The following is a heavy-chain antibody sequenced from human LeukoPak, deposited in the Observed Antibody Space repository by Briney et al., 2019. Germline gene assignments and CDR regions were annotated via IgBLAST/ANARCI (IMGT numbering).Heavy chain of an antibody. CDR1: GGSFSGYY. D-gene: IGHD6-19*01. CDR3: ARHLYSSGWYADY. V-gene: IGHV4-34*01. Sequence: PSETLSLTCAVYGGSFSGYYWSWIRQPPGKGLEWIGEINHSGSTYYNPSLKGRVTISIATSQNQFSLKLSSVTAADTAVYYCARHLYSSGWYADYWGQGTLVTVSS. CDR2: INHSGST. J-gene: IGHJ4*02.